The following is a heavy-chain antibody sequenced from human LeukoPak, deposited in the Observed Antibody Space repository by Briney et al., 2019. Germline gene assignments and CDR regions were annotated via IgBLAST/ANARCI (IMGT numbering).Heavy chain of an antibody. Sequence: GGSLRLSCAASGFTFSSYSMNWVRQAPGKGLEWVSSISSSSSYIYYADSVKGRFTISRDNAKNSLYLQMNSLRAEGTAVYYCARGSSIAARYNWFDPWGQGTLVTVSS. D-gene: IGHD6-6*01. CDR2: ISSSSSYI. CDR3: ARGSSIAARYNWFDP. V-gene: IGHV3-21*01. CDR1: GFTFSSYS. J-gene: IGHJ5*02.